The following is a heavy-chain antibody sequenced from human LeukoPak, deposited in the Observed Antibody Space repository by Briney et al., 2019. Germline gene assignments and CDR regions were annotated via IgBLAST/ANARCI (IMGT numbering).Heavy chain of an antibody. CDR2: ISSSSSYI. J-gene: IGHJ6*04. Sequence: GGSLRLSCAASGFTFSSYSMNWVRQAPGKGLEWVSSISSSSSYIYYADSVKGRFTISRDNSKNTLYLQMNSLRAEDTAVYYCAKVGGDYVFHRMDVWGKGTTVTVSS. CDR1: GFTFSSYS. V-gene: IGHV3-21*04. D-gene: IGHD4-17*01. CDR3: AKVGGDYVFHRMDV.